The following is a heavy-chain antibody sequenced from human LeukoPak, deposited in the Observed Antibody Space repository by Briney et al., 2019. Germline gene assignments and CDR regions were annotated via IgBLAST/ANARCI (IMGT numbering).Heavy chain of an antibody. D-gene: IGHD6-13*01. CDR3: ARVVAAAGNNWFDP. V-gene: IGHV4-30-4*07. CDR2: MHDSGSI. J-gene: IGHJ5*02. Sequence: SETLSLTCAVSGGSITSGGYSWSWLRQTPGKGLEWIAYMHDSGSIYYNPSLKSRIIISLDTSKNQVSLKLRSVTAADTAVYYCARVVAAAGNNWFDPWGQGTLVTVSS. CDR1: GGSITSGGYS.